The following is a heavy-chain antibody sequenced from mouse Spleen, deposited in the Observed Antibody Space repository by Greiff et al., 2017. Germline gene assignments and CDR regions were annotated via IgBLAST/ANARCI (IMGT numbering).Heavy chain of an antibody. CDR2: ISSGGSYT. D-gene: IGHD2-3*01. CDR3: GKHDGHYAIDY. J-gene: IGHJ4*01. CDR1: GFTFSSYG. Sequence: EVQGVESGGDLVKPGGSLKLSCAASGFTFSSYGMSWVRQTPDKRLEWVATISSGGSYTYYPDSVKGRFTISRDNAKNTLYLQMSSLKSEDTAKYYCGKHDGHYAIDYWGQGTSVTGSS. V-gene: IGHV5-6*01.